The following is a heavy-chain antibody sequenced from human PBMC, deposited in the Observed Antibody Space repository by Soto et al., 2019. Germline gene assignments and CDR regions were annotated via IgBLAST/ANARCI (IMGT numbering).Heavy chain of an antibody. V-gene: IGHV4-30-4*01. CDR2: LYYTGTP. CDR3: VGGRDDNKNGF. CDR1: GDSIKSGDSY. Sequence: ASETLSLTCTVSGDSIKSGDSYWTWIRQFPGKGLEWIGQLYYTGTPFYNPSLESRITISADNSKNQFSLSLRSVTAADSAVYYCVGGRDDNKNGFWGQGILVTVSS. J-gene: IGHJ4*02. D-gene: IGHD3-16*01.